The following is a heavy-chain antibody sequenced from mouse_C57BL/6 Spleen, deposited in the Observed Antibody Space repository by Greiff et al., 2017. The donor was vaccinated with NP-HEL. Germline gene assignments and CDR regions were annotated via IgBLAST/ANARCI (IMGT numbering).Heavy chain of an antibody. CDR1: GYTFTDYY. CDR2: INPNNGGT. J-gene: IGHJ3*01. Sequence: EVQLQQSGPELVKPGASVKISCKASGYTFTDYYMNWVKQSHGKSLEWIGDINPNNGGTSYNQKFKGKATLTVDKSSSTAYMELRSLTSEDSAVYYCARRGYSNYSAWFAYWGQGTLVTVSA. D-gene: IGHD2-5*01. CDR3: ARRGYSNYSAWFAY. V-gene: IGHV1-26*01.